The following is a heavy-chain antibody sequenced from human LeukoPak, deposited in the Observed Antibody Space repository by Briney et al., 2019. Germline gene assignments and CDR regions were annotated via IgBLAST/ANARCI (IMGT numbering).Heavy chain of an antibody. Sequence: SVKVSCKASGGAFSSYAISWVRQAPGQGLEWMGRTIPIFGTANYAQKFQGRVTITTDESTSTAYMELSSLRSEDTAVYYCARPRDYGDYVAFDIWGQGTMVTVSS. CDR3: ARPRDYGDYVAFDI. J-gene: IGHJ3*02. CDR1: GGAFSSYA. V-gene: IGHV1-69*05. CDR2: TIPIFGTA. D-gene: IGHD4-17*01.